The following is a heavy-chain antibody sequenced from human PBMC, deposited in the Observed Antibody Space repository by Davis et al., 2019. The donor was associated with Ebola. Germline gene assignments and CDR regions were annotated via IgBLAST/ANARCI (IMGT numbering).Heavy chain of an antibody. J-gene: IGHJ3*01. Sequence: PGGSLRLSCAASGFTFSPYWMHWVRQAPGKGLVWVSRINSDGTTTTYADSVKGRFTISRDNAKNTLYLQMNRLRVEDSALYYCAKDNWGQGYIDAFDVWGQGTMVTVSS. CDR2: INSDGTTT. CDR3: AKDNWGQGYIDAFDV. V-gene: IGHV3-74*01. CDR1: GFTFSPYW. D-gene: IGHD7-27*01.